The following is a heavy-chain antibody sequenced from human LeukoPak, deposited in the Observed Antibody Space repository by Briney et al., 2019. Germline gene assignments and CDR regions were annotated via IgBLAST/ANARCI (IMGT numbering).Heavy chain of an antibody. V-gene: IGHV3-21*01. J-gene: IGHJ4*02. CDR3: ARGGTYCGNDCYGTNY. D-gene: IGHD2-21*02. Sequence: PGESLRLSCAAPGFIFSSYAMNWVRQAPGKGLEWVSSISSSPSRMYYADSVKGRFTISRDNAKNSLYLQMNSLRGEDTAVYYCARGGTYCGNDCYGTNYWGQGTLVTVSS. CDR2: ISSSPSRM. CDR1: GFIFSSYA.